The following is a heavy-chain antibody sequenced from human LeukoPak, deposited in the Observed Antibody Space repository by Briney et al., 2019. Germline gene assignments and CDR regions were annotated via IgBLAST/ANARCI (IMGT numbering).Heavy chain of an antibody. CDR2: ISGSGGST. V-gene: IGHV3-23*01. CDR3: AKGVVPAAIRALGWFDP. D-gene: IGHD2-2*02. Sequence: GGSLRLSCAASGFTFSSYAMSWVRQAPGKGLKWVSAISGSGGSTYYADSVKGRFTISRDNSKNTLYLQMNSLRAEDTAVYYCAKGVVPAAIRALGWFDPWGQGTLVTVSS. CDR1: GFTFSSYA. J-gene: IGHJ5*02.